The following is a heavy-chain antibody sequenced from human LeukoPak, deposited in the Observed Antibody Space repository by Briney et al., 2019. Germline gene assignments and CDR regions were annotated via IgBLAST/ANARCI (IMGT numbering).Heavy chain of an antibody. D-gene: IGHD2-2*01. Sequence: GGSLRLSCAASGFTFDDYGMSWVRQAPGKGLEWVSGINWNGGSTGYADSVKGRFTISRDNAKNSLYLQMNSLRAEDTAVYYCTIVVVPAAKKPFDYWGQGTLVTVSS. V-gene: IGHV3-20*04. CDR2: INWNGGST. CDR3: TIVVVPAAKKPFDY. CDR1: GFTFDDYG. J-gene: IGHJ4*02.